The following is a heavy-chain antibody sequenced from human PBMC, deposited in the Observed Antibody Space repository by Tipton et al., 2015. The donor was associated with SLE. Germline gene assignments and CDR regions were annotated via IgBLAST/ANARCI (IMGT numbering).Heavy chain of an antibody. D-gene: IGHD6-13*01. J-gene: IGHJ4*02. V-gene: IGHV3-7*03. Sequence: GSLRLSCAASGFTFSSYWMSWVRQAPGKGLEWVANIKQDGSEKYYVDSVKGRFTISRDNAKNSLYLQMNSLRAEDTAVYYCARDGSSWYVRNYFDYWGQGTLVTVSS. CDR3: ARDGSSWYVRNYFDY. CDR2: IKQDGSEK. CDR1: GFTFSSYW.